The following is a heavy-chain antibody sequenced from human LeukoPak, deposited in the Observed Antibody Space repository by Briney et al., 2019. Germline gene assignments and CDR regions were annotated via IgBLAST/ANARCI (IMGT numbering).Heavy chain of an antibody. V-gene: IGHV3-23*01. CDR2: ISGSGGST. CDR1: GFTFSSYA. Sequence: GGSLRLSCAASGFTFSSYAMSWVRQAPGKGLEWVSAISGSGGSTYYADSVKGRFTISRDNSKNTLYLQMNSLRAEDTAVYYCAKDQRVVPAAISRKSVIVVDYWGQGTLVTVSS. CDR3: AKDQRVVPAAISRKSVIVVDY. J-gene: IGHJ4*02. D-gene: IGHD2-2*01.